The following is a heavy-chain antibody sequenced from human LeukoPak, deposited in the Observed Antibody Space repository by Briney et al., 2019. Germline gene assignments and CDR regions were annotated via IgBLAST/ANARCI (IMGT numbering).Heavy chain of an antibody. CDR3: ARDREPIVVVPAAYYYGMDV. Sequence: GASVKASCKASGYTFTSYGISWVRQAPGQGLEWMGWISSYNGNTNYAQKLQGRVTMTTDTSTSTDYMELRSLRSDDTAVYYCARDREPIVVVPAAYYYGMDVWGKGTTVTVSS. D-gene: IGHD2-2*01. CDR1: GYTFTSYG. CDR2: ISSYNGNT. V-gene: IGHV1-18*04. J-gene: IGHJ6*04.